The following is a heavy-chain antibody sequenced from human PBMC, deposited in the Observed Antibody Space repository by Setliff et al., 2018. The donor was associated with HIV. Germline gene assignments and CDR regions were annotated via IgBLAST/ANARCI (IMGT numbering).Heavy chain of an antibody. CDR1: GYTFTTYD. CDR3: ARPFDYGDYGSLDY. D-gene: IGHD4-17*01. J-gene: IGHJ4*02. Sequence: ASVKVSCKASGYTFTTYDITWVRQAPGQGLEWLGWISPYNGHTNFAQKFQGRLTITADKSTSTVYMELRSLRSEDTAVYYCARPFDYGDYGSLDYWGQGTRVTV. CDR2: ISPYNGHT. V-gene: IGHV1-18*01.